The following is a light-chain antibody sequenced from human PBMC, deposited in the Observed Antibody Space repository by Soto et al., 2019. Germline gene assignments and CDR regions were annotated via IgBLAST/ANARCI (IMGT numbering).Light chain of an antibody. V-gene: IGKV1-13*02. CDR1: QGIGTA. J-gene: IGKJ4*01. CDR2: DAS. CDR3: QQFNTTPLT. Sequence: IQLTQSPSTLSASVGDRVTITCRASQGIGTALAWYHQRPGNSPDLLVYDASTLQSRVPSRFSGSGSETDFSLTISGLQPEDFGHYYCQQFNTTPLTCGGGTRVQIK.